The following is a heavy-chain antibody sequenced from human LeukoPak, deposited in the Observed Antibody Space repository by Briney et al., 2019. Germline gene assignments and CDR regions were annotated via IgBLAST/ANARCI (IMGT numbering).Heavy chain of an antibody. CDR2: ISSSGSTI. CDR1: GFTFSDYY. CDR3: ARDVEVVPAASPHFDY. V-gene: IGHV3-11*01. Sequence: PGGSLRLSCAASGFTFSDYYMSWIRHAPGKALEWVSYISSSGSTIYYADSVKGRFTISRDNAKNTLYLQMNSLRAEDTAVYYCARDVEVVPAASPHFDYWGQGTLVTVSS. D-gene: IGHD2-2*01. J-gene: IGHJ4*02.